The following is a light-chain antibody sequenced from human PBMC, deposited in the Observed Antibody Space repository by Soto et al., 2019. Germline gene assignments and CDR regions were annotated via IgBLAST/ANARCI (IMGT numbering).Light chain of an antibody. J-gene: IGKJ2*01. CDR3: FQGTHWPPYT. CDR2: EVS. V-gene: IGKV2-30*01. CDR1: QSLLDSHGNTY. Sequence: DGVMTPSPLSLPVTLGQPASISCKSSQSLLDSHGNTYLDWFHQRPGHSPRRLIYEVSNRESAVPDRISGSGSGTDFTLKISRVEAEDVGVYCCFQGTHWPPYTFGQGTKREIK.